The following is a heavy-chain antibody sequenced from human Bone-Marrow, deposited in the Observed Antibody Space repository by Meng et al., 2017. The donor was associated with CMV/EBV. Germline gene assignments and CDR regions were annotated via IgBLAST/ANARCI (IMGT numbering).Heavy chain of an antibody. CDR1: GYSFTSCW. Sequence: KVSCKGSGYSFTSCWIGWVRQMPGKGLEWMGIIYPGDSDTRYSPSFQGQVTISADKSISTAYLQWSSLKASDTAMYYCARGYYDFWSGYYWFDPWGQGTLVTVSS. V-gene: IGHV5-51*01. CDR2: IYPGDSDT. J-gene: IGHJ5*02. CDR3: ARGYYDFWSGYYWFDP. D-gene: IGHD3-3*01.